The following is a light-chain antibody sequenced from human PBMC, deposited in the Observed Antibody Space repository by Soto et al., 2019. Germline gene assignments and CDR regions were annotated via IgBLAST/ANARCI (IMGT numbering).Light chain of an antibody. V-gene: IGLV2-14*01. CDR1: SSDVGGYNY. J-gene: IGLJ1*01. CDR3: SSYTSSSTLYV. Sequence: QSVLAQPASVSGSPGQSMTISCTGTSSDVGGYNYVSWYQQHPGKAPKLMIYEVSNRPPGVSNRFSGSKSGNTASLTISGLQAEDEADYYCSSYTSSSTLYVFGTGTKVTVL. CDR2: EVS.